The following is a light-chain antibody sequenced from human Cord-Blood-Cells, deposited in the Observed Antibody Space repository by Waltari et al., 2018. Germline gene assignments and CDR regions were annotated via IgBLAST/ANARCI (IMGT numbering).Light chain of an antibody. J-gene: IGLJ2*01. CDR1: SSNIGHNY. CDR2: DNN. V-gene: IGLV1-51*01. CDR3: SSYTSSSTLV. Sequence: QSVLTQPPSVSAAPGQKVTISCSGSSSNIGHNYVSWYQQLPGTAPKLLIYDNNKRPSGIPDRFSGSKSGNTASLTISGLQAEDEADYYCSSYTSSSTLVFGGGTKLTVL.